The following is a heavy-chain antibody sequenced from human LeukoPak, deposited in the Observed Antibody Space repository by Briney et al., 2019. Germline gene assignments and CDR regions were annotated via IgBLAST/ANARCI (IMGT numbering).Heavy chain of an antibody. J-gene: IGHJ3*02. CDR2: ISYDGSNK. CDR3: VRPRERGLLLRAAFDI. Sequence: GGSLRLSCAASGFTFSSYAMHWVRQAPGKGLEWVAVISYDGSNKYYADSVKGRFTISRDNSKNTLYLQMNSLRAEDTAVYYCVRPRERGLLLRAAFDIWGQGTMVTVSS. CDR1: GFTFSSYA. D-gene: IGHD2-15*01. V-gene: IGHV3-30*04.